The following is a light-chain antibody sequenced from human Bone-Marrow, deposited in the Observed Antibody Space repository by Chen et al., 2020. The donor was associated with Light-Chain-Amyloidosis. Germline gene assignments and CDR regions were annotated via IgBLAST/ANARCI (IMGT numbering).Light chain of an antibody. J-gene: IGKJ1*01. Sequence: XIVLTXXXGTXXXPAXERATLPCXASQSVSANFXDWYXQKPGQAPRLLIYAASRRAXGIPDVFSGSGSGTXFXLTISRLEPXDFXXYYCQQYGNSPWTFGQGTKVEIK. CDR2: AAS. CDR3: QQYGNSPWT. V-gene: IGKV3-20*01. CDR1: QSVSANF.